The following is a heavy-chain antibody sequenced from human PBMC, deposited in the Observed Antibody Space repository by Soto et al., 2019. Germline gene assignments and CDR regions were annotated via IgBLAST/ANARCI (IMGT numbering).Heavy chain of an antibody. CDR1: GFTFSSYS. Sequence: PGGALRISCAASGFTFSSYSMNWVRQAPGKGLEWVSYISSSSSTIYYADSVKGRFTISRDNAKNSLYLQMNSLRDEDTAVYYCARYSLPAAIPSWFDPWGQGTLVTVSS. D-gene: IGHD2-2*02. CDR3: ARYSLPAAIPSWFDP. J-gene: IGHJ5*02. V-gene: IGHV3-48*02. CDR2: ISSSSSTI.